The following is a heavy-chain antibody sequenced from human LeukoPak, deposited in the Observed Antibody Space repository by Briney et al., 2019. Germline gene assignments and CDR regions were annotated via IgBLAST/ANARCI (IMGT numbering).Heavy chain of an antibody. V-gene: IGHV3-9*01. CDR2: ISWNSGSI. CDR1: GFTFDDHA. J-gene: IGHJ1*01. D-gene: IGHD4-17*01. CDR3: AKAPGDYEYFQH. Sequence: GGSLRLSCAGSGFTFDDHAMHWVRQAPGKGLEWVSGISWNSGSIGYADSVKGRFTISRDNAKNSLYLQMNSLRAEDTALYYCAKAPGDYEYFQHWGQGTPVTVST.